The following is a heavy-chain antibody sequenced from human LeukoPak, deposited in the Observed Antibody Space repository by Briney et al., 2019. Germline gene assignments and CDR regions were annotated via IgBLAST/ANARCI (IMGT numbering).Heavy chain of an antibody. J-gene: IGHJ3*02. CDR1: GFTFSTYW. D-gene: IGHD2-2*01. CDR2: IKQDGTEK. CDR3: ARNCSSTSCFDAFDI. V-gene: IGHV3-7*03. Sequence: PGGSLRLSCAASGFTFSTYWMSWVRRAPGKGLEWVAAIKQDGTEKYYVDSVKGRFTISRDNAKNSLYLQMNSLRAEDTALYHCARNCSSTSCFDAFDIWGQGTMVTVSS.